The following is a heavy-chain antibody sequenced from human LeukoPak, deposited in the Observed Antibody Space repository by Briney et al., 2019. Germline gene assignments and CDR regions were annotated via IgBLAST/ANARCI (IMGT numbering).Heavy chain of an antibody. Sequence: GGSLRLSCAASGFIFSSYTMSWLRQTPGKGLEWVSAISGGGSSTYYPDSVKGRFTISRDNSKNTLYLQMNSLRAEDTAVYYCAKMGGTTVPRDAFDIWGQGTMVTVSS. CDR1: GFIFSSYT. CDR2: ISGGGSST. V-gene: IGHV3-23*01. D-gene: IGHD4-17*01. CDR3: AKMGGTTVPRDAFDI. J-gene: IGHJ3*02.